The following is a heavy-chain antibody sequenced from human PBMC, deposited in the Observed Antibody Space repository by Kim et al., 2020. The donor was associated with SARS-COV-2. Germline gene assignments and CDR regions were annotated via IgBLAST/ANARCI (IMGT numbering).Heavy chain of an antibody. CDR1: GGSFSGYY. Sequence: SETLSLTCAVYGGSFSGYYWSWIRQPPGKGLEWIGEINHSGSTNYNPSLKSRVTISVDTSKNQFSLKLSSVTAADTAVYYCASSRITIFGVVTTKFQHWGQGTLVTVSS. CDR3: ASSRITIFGVVTTKFQH. V-gene: IGHV4-34*01. J-gene: IGHJ1*01. CDR2: INHSGST. D-gene: IGHD3-3*01.